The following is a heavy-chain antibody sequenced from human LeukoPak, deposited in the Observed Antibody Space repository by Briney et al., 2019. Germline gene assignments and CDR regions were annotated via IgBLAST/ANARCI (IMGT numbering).Heavy chain of an antibody. J-gene: IGHJ3*02. CDR2: ISSNGGST. CDR3: ASSGERAFDI. V-gene: IGHV3-64*01. D-gene: IGHD4-17*01. Sequence: GGSLRLSCAASGFTFSTYGMHWVRQAPGKGLEYVSAISSNGGSTYYANSVKGRFTISRDNSKNTLYLQMGSLRAEDMAVYYCASSGERAFDIWGQGTMVTVSS. CDR1: GFTFSTYG.